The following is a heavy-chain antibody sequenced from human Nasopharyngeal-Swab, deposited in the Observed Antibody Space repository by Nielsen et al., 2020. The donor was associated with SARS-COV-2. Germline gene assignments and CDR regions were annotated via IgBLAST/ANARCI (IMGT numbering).Heavy chain of an antibody. CDR1: GGFFSGYY. Sequence: SETLSLTCAVHGGFFSGYYWSWIRQPPGKGLEWIGEINHSGSTNYNPSLKGRVTISVDTSKNQFSLKLSSVTAADTAVYYCARGRQIWSGHQDYYYGMDVWGQGTTVTVSS. J-gene: IGHJ6*02. D-gene: IGHD3-3*01. CDR2: INHSGST. CDR3: ARGRQIWSGHQDYYYGMDV. V-gene: IGHV4-34*01.